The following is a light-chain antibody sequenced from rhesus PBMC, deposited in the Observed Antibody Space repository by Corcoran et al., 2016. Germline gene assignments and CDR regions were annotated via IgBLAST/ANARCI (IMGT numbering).Light chain of an antibody. CDR3: QQYNSDPYS. CDR1: QGISSY. V-gene: IGKV1-37*01. Sequence: DIQMTQSPSSLSASVGDRVTITCRASQGISSYLAWYQQKPGKAPKPLIYYESNWESGVPSRCSGHGFGTEFTLTISSLQPEDFATYYCQQYNSDPYSFGQGTKVEIK. CDR2: YES. J-gene: IGKJ2*01.